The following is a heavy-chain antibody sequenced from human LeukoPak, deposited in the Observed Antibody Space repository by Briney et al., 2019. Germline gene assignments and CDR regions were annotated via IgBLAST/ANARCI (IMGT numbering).Heavy chain of an antibody. D-gene: IGHD1-7*01. Sequence: SQTLSLTCAISADSVSSNSGAWNWIRQSPSRGLEWLGRTYYRSKWDDDYAVSVKSRITINPDTSKNQFSLQLNSVTPDDTAVYFCAREVGFTGITDAFDIWGQGTMVTVSS. J-gene: IGHJ3*02. CDR3: AREVGFTGITDAFDI. V-gene: IGHV6-1*01. CDR2: TYYRSKWDD. CDR1: ADSVSSNSGA.